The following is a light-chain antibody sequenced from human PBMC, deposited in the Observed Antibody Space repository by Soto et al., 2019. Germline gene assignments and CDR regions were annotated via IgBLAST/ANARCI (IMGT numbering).Light chain of an antibody. V-gene: IGLV1-44*01. Sequence: QSVLTQPPSASGTPGQRVTIYCSGSSSNIGSNTVNWYQHLPGTAPKLLIYSNDQRPSGVPDRFSGSKSGTSASLAISGLQSEDEADYYCAAWDDSLNAVVFGGGTQLTVL. CDR1: SSNIGSNT. CDR3: AAWDDSLNAVV. J-gene: IGLJ2*01. CDR2: SND.